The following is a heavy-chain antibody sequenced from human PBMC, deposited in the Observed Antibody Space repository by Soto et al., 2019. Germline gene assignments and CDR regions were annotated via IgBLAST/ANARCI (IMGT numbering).Heavy chain of an antibody. D-gene: IGHD6-19*01. CDR3: AKGLGIAVAGTTFDY. CDR1: GFTFSSYA. V-gene: IGHV3-23*01. Sequence: GSLRLSCAASGFTFSSYAMSWVRQAPGKGLEWVSAISGSGGSTYYADSVKGRFTISRDNSKNTLYLQMNSLRAEDTAVYYCAKGLGIAVAGTTFDYWGQGTLVTVSS. CDR2: ISGSGGST. J-gene: IGHJ4*02.